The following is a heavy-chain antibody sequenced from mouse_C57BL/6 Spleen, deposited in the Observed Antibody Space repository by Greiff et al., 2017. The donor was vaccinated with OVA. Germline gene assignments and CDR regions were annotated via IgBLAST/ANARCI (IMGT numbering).Heavy chain of an antibody. CDR2: IDPSDSYT. CDR3: ARRGVYPYYCDY. CDR1: GYTFTSYW. Sequence: QVQLQQPGAELVKPGASVKLSCKASGYTFTSYWMQWVKQRPGQGLEWIGEIDPSDSYTNYNQKFKGKATLTVDTSSSTAYMQLSSLTSEDSAVYYCARRGVYPYYCDYWGQGTTLTVSS. D-gene: IGHD2-1*01. V-gene: IGHV1-50*01. J-gene: IGHJ2*01.